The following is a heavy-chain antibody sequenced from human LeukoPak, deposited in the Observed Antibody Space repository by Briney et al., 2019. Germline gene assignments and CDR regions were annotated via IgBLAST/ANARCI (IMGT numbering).Heavy chain of an antibody. J-gene: IGHJ3*02. CDR1: GGSISSYY. Sequence: SETLSLTCTVSGGSISSYYWSWIRQPPGKGLEWIGSIYYSGNTYYNASLKSQVSISIDTSKNQFSLRLTSVTAADTAVYYCAREGKPEYSSSSYAFDIWGQGTMVTVSS. V-gene: IGHV4-59*12. CDR2: IYYSGNT. D-gene: IGHD6-6*01. CDR3: AREGKPEYSSSSYAFDI.